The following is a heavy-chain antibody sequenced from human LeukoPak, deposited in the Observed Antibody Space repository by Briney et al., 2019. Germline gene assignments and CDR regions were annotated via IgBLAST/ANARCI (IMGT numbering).Heavy chain of an antibody. J-gene: IGHJ4*02. CDR2: ISGSGANT. CDR3: AKDLAGSGSYPY. D-gene: IGHD3-10*01. CDR1: KFTFSFYA. V-gene: IGHV3-23*01. Sequence: GGSLRLSCAASKFTFSFYAMSWVRQAPGKGLEWVSTISGSGANTYYADSVKGRFTISRDNAKNSLYLQMNSLRAEDTAVYYCAKDLAGSGSYPYWGQGTLVTVSS.